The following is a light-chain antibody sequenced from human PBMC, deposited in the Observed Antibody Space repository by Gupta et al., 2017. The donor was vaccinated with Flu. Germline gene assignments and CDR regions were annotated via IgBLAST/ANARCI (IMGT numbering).Light chain of an antibody. Sequence: AIQMTQSPSSLSASVGDRVTITCRASQGIRNDLGWYQQKPGKAPKLLIYAASSLQSGVPSRFSGSGSGTDFTLTISSLQPEDFATYYCRQDDDYIRTFGQGSKVEIK. J-gene: IGKJ1*01. CDR2: AAS. V-gene: IGKV1-6*01. CDR1: QGIRND. CDR3: RQDDDYIRT.